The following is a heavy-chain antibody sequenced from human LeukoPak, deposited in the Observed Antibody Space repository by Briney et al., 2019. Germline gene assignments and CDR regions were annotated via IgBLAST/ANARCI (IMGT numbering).Heavy chain of an antibody. Sequence: ASVKVSCKASGYTFTGYYMHWVRQAPGQGLEWMGWINPNSGGTNYAQKFQGRITMTGDTSIATAFLDLSRLTFDDTAVYYCARRFRDSSSYDLDYWGQGTLVTVSS. D-gene: IGHD6-6*01. CDR2: INPNSGGT. CDR1: GYTFTGYY. V-gene: IGHV1-2*02. CDR3: ARRFRDSSSYDLDY. J-gene: IGHJ4*02.